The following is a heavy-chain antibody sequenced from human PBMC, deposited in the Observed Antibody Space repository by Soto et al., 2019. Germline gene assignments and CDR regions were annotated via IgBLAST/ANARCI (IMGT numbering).Heavy chain of an antibody. D-gene: IGHD3-10*01. J-gene: IGHJ5*02. CDR1: GFSLGSSG. V-gene: IGHV3-23*01. CDR3: AKNSGWFNT. Sequence: GSLRLSCAASGFSLGSSGMSWVRQAPGKGLEWVSSIDGSGGTTYYADSVKGRFTISRDNSINTVFLQMNSLRADDTALYFCAKNSGWFNTWGQGALVTVSS. CDR2: IDGSGGTT.